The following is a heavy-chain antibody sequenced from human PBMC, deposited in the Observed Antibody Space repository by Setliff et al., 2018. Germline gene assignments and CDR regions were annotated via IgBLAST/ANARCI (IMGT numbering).Heavy chain of an antibody. J-gene: IGHJ4*02. Sequence: PSETLSLTCTVSGGSISSSSYYWGWIRQPPGKGLEWIGSIYYSGSTYYNPSLKSRVTISVDTSKNQFSLKLSSVTAADTAVYYCARDKYRGDFDYGNQDFDYWGQGTLVTVSS. CDR3: ARDKYRGDFDYGNQDFDY. CDR2: IYYSGST. CDR1: GGSISSSSYY. D-gene: IGHD4-4*01. V-gene: IGHV4-39*07.